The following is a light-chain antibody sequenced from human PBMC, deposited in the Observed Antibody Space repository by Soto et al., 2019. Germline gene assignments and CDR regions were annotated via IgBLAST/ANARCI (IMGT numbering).Light chain of an antibody. V-gene: IGKV3-20*01. CDR2: GAS. CDR3: QQYVTSPRLT. Sequence: EIVLTQSPGTLSLSPGERATLSCRASQSVSKNYLAWYQQKPGQAPRLLIFGASRRATGIPDRFSGSGSGTDFTLTISSLEPEDFAVYYCQQYVTSPRLTFGGGTKVEIK. J-gene: IGKJ4*01. CDR1: QSVSKNY.